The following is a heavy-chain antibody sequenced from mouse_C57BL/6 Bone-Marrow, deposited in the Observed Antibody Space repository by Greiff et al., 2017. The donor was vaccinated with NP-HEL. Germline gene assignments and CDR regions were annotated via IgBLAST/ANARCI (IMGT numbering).Heavy chain of an antibody. V-gene: IGHV5-6*01. J-gene: IGHJ4*01. CDR3: AEYDYDKDYAMDY. CDR1: GFTFSSYG. Sequence: EVMLVESGGDLVKPGGSLKLSCAASGFTFSSYGMSWVRPTPDKRLELVATISSGGSYTYYPDSVKGRFTISRDNAKNTLYLQMSSLKSEDTAMYYCAEYDYDKDYAMDYWGQGTSVTVSS. CDR2: ISSGGSYT. D-gene: IGHD2-4*01.